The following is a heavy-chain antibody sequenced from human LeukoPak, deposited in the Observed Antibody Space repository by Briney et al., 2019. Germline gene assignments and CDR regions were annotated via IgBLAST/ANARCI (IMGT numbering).Heavy chain of an antibody. Sequence: VASVKVSCKASGYSFTRYFIHWVRQAPGQGLEWMGIIIPSDGSTSYAQKFQGRVTMTRDTSTSTVYMELSSLRSEDTAVYYCARGKVVTMVRGVIITYIDYWSQGTLVTVSS. CDR3: ARGKVVTMVRGVIITYIDY. D-gene: IGHD3-10*01. V-gene: IGHV1-46*01. J-gene: IGHJ4*02. CDR1: GYSFTRYF. CDR2: IIPSDGST.